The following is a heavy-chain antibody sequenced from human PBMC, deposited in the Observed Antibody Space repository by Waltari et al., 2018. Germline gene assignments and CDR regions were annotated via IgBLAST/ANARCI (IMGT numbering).Heavy chain of an antibody. Sequence: QVQLVQSGAEVKKPGASVKVSCKASGYTFTGYYMHWVRQAPGQGLEWMGWINPNSGGTNYAQKFQGRVTMTRDTSISTAYMELSRLRSDDTAVYYCARDQFHQRWLQLGGIDYWGQGTLVTVSS. V-gene: IGHV1-2*02. CDR2: INPNSGGT. D-gene: IGHD5-12*01. J-gene: IGHJ4*02. CDR3: ARDQFHQRWLQLGGIDY. CDR1: GYTFTGYY.